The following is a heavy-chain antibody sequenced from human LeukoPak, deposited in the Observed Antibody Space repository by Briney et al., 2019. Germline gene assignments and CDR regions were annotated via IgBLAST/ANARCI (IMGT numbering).Heavy chain of an antibody. CDR3: ARFPHCGGGCFVGGHSMDV. J-gene: IGHJ6*03. V-gene: IGHV4-39*06. CDR2: IFHDGTT. CDR1: GGSISSGGYY. Sequence: PSETLSLTCTVSGGSISSGGYYWSWIRQHPGKGLEWIGSIFHDGTTSYKASLKSRATISVDKSKNQFALKMSSMTAADTAVYFCARFPHCGGGCFVGGHSMDVWGEGTTVTVS. D-gene: IGHD2-21*02.